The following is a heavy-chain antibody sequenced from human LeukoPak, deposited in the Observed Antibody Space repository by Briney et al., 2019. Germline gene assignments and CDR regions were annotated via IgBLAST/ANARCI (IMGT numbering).Heavy chain of an antibody. D-gene: IGHD2-15*01. CDR2: IIPIFGTA. CDR3: ARDSRCSGGSCPMAC. J-gene: IGHJ4*02. Sequence: GSSVKVSCKASGGTFSSYAISWVRQAPGQGLEWMGGIIPIFGTANYAQKFQGRVTITTDESTSTAYMELSSLRSEDTAVYYCARDSRCSGGSCPMACWGQGTLVTVSS. CDR1: GGTFSSYA. V-gene: IGHV1-69*05.